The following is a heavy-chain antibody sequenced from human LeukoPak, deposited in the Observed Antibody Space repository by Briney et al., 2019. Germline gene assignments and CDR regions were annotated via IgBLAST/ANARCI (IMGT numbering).Heavy chain of an antibody. CDR3: VKGERGYDILTGYYTLDY. J-gene: IGHJ4*02. CDR2: ISSNGGST. V-gene: IGHV3-64D*06. CDR1: GFTFSSYA. D-gene: IGHD3-9*01. Sequence: GGSLRLSCSASGFTFSSYAMHWVRQAPGKGLEYASAISSNGGSTYYADSVKGRFTISRDNSKNTLYLQMSSLRAEDTAVYYCVKGERGYDILTGYYTLDYWGQGTLVTVSS.